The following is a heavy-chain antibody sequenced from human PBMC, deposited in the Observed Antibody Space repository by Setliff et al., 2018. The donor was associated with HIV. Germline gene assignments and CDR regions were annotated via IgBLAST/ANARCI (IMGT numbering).Heavy chain of an antibody. Sequence: SETLSLTCTVSGGSISSGSYYWSWIRQPAGKGLEWIGHIYTSGSTTYNPSLKSRVTISVDTSKNWFSLKLSSVTAADTAVYYCARALGFGEFDYWGQGTLVTVSS. CDR2: IYTSGST. D-gene: IGHD3-10*01. CDR1: GGSISSGSYY. CDR3: ARALGFGEFDY. V-gene: IGHV4-61*09. J-gene: IGHJ4*02.